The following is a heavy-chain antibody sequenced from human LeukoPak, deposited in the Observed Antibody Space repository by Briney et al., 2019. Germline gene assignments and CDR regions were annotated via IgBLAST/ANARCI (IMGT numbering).Heavy chain of an antibody. V-gene: IGHV3-23*01. D-gene: IGHD3-10*01. J-gene: IGHJ4*02. CDR3: ARDSSMLRGPLVIYYFDF. CDR2: ITGRGDAT. Sequence: GGSLRLSCAASDFTFITYAMSWVRQAPGKGLEWVSTITGRGDATYYADSVKGRFTISRDNSKNTLYLQMNSLRADDTAVYYCARDSSMLRGPLVIYYFDFWGQGTLVTVSS. CDR1: DFTFITYA.